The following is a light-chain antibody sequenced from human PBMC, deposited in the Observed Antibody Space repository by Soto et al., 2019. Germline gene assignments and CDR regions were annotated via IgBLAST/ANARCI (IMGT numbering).Light chain of an antibody. CDR1: SSNIGSNY. CDR2: TNN. Sequence: QSVLTQPPSASGTPGQRVTISCSGSSSNIGSNYVYWYQQLPGTAPKLLIYTNNNRPSGVPERFSGSKSGTSASLAITGLQADDDSYYYCQSYDSSLIALYVFGTGTNVTVL. V-gene: IGLV1-40*01. J-gene: IGLJ1*01. CDR3: QSYDSSLIALYV.